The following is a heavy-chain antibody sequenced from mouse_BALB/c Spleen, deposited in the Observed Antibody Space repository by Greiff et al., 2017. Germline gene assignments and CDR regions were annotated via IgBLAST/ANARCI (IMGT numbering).Heavy chain of an antibody. CDR1: GFNIKDTY. V-gene: IGHV14-3*02. J-gene: IGHJ4*01. CDR2: IDPANGNT. Sequence: EVQLQQSGAELVKPGASVKLSCTASGFNIKDTYMHWVKQRPEQGLEWIGRIDPANGNTKYDPKFQGKATITADTSSNTAYLQLSSLTSEDTAVYYCARGQGNYVWDAMDYWGQGTSVTVSS. CDR3: ARGQGNYVWDAMDY. D-gene: IGHD2-1*01.